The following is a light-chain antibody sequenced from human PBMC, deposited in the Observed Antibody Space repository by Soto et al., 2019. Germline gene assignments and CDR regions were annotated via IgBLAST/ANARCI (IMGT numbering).Light chain of an antibody. CDR3: HQYGTSPQT. J-gene: IGKJ1*01. CDR1: QSVGNNF. V-gene: IGKV3-20*01. CDR2: DAS. Sequence: ELVLTQSQDTLSLSPGERATLSCRASQSVGNNFLAWYQQKPGQAPTLLIYDASSRASGLPDRFSGSGSETDFTLTVSRLELEDFAVYFCHQYGTSPQTFGQGTKVDI.